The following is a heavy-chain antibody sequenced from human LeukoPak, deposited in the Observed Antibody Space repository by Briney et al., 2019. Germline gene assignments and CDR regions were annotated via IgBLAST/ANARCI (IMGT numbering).Heavy chain of an antibody. V-gene: IGHV1-18*01. CDR1: GYTFTSYG. J-gene: IGHJ4*02. D-gene: IGHD3-9*01. Sequence: ASVKVSCKASGYTFTSYGISWVRQAPGQGLEWMGWISAYNGNTNYAQKLQGRVTMTTDTSTSTAYMELRSLRSDDTAAYYCARSSIYDILTGYLEDWGQGTLVTVSS. CDR2: ISAYNGNT. CDR3: ARSSIYDILTGYLED.